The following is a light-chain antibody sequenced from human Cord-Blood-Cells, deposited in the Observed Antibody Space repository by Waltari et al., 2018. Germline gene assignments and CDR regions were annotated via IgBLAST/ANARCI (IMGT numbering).Light chain of an antibody. CDR1: QSVSSY. V-gene: IGKV3-11*01. Sequence: IVLTQSPATLSLAPGERATLSCRASQSVSSYLACYQQKPGQALRLLIYDASNRATGIPARFSGSGSGTDFTLTISSLEPEDFAVYYCQQRSNWPWTFGQGTKVEIK. CDR2: DAS. CDR3: QQRSNWPWT. J-gene: IGKJ1*01.